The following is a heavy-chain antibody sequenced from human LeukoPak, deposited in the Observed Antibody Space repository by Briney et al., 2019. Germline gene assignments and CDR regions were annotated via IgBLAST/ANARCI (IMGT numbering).Heavy chain of an antibody. J-gene: IGHJ4*02. V-gene: IGHV3-11*04. Sequence: PGGSLRLSCAASGFSFSDYYMTWIRQAPGKGLEWVSYISSSSSTIYYADSVKGRFTISRDNAKNSLYLQMNSLRAEDTAVYYCARFPYEGFDYWGQGTLVTVSS. CDR2: ISSSSSTI. CDR3: ARFPYEGFDY. CDR1: GFSFSDYY. D-gene: IGHD3-16*01.